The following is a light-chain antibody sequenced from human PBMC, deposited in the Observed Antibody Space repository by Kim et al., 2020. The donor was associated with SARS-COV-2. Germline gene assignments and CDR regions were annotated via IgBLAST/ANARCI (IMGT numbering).Light chain of an antibody. Sequence: DIQMTQSPSTLSTSVGDRVTITCRASQSISNCLAWYQQKPGKAPNLLIYDASILQSGVPSRFSGSGSGTQFTLTISSLQPDDFATYYCQEYKNDSCTFGQGTKVDIK. V-gene: IGKV1-5*01. CDR3: QEYKNDSCT. J-gene: IGKJ1*01. CDR2: DAS. CDR1: QSISNC.